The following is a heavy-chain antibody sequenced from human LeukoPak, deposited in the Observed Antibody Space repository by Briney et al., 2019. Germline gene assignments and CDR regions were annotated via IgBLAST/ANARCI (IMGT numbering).Heavy chain of an antibody. D-gene: IGHD4-17*01. CDR3: ARTTSMTASGYDY. CDR2: MNPNNGDS. Sequence: ASVRVSCKASGYTFTNYHINWVRPASGQGLEWMGWMNPNNGDSGYPQNLQGRVTITTDTSISTAYMELRILRSDDTAVYFCARTTSMTASGYDYWGQGTLVTVFS. V-gene: IGHV1-8*03. J-gene: IGHJ4*02. CDR1: GYTFTNYH.